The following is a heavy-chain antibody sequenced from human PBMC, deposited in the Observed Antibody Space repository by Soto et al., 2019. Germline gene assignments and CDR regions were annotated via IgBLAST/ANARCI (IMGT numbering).Heavy chain of an antibody. CDR2: ISAYNGNT. CDR1: GYTFTSYG. J-gene: IGHJ4*02. D-gene: IGHD6-19*01. Sequence: QVQLVQSGAEVKKPGASVKVSCKASGYTFTSYGISWVRQAPGQGLEWMGWISAYNGNTNYAQKLQGRVTMNTDTATRKAYMERGSMRSDDTAVYYCARGLWKVAGWCDFDYWGQGTLVTVSS. V-gene: IGHV1-18*04. CDR3: ARGLWKVAGWCDFDY.